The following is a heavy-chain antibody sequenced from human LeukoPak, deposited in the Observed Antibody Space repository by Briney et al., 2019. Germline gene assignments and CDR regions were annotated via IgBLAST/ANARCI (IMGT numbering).Heavy chain of an antibody. D-gene: IGHD2-2*01. CDR2: IIPIFGTA. CDR3: ARDLQSYIVVVPAASLLGY. J-gene: IGHJ4*02. Sequence: EASVKVSCKASGGTFSSYAISWVRQASGQGLEWMGGIIPIFGTANYAQKFQGRVTITADESTSTAYMELSSLRSEDTAVYYCARDLQSYIVVVPAASLLGYWGQGTLVTVSS. CDR1: GGTFSSYA. V-gene: IGHV1-69*13.